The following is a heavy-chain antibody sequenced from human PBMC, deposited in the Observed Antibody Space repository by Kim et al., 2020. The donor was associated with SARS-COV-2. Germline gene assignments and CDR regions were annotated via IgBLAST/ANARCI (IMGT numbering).Heavy chain of an antibody. CDR1: GGTFSSYA. D-gene: IGHD3-10*01. J-gene: IGHJ3*02. Sequence: SVKVSCKASGGTFSSYAISWVRQAPGQGLEWMGGIIPIFGTANYAQKFQGRVTITADESTSTAYMELSSLRSEDTAVYYCARDARRITMVQGVIPVTPRCAFDIWGQGTMVTVSS. CDR3: ARDARRITMVQGVIPVTPRCAFDI. V-gene: IGHV1-69*13. CDR2: IIPIFGTA.